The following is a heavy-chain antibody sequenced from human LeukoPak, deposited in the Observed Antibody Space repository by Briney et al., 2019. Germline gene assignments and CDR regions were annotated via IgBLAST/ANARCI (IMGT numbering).Heavy chain of an antibody. CDR1: GFTFGDYA. Sequence: GGSLRLSCTASGFTFGDYAMSWFRQAPGKGLEWVGFIRSKAYGGTTEYAASVKGRFTISRDDSKSIAYLQMNSLKTEDTAVYYCTRVRTIAAADYRGQGTLVTVSS. D-gene: IGHD6-13*01. CDR2: IRSKAYGGTT. J-gene: IGHJ4*02. V-gene: IGHV3-49*03. CDR3: TRVRTIAAADY.